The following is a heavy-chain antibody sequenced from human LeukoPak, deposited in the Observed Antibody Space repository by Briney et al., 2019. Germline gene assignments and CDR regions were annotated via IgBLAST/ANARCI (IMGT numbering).Heavy chain of an antibody. V-gene: IGHV3-48*01. CDR1: GFSFSSHS. J-gene: IGHJ4*02. CDR2: ISGSSTTI. D-gene: IGHD3/OR15-3a*01. CDR3: ARDQDWAFDY. Sequence: GGSLRLSCAASGFSFSSHSLNWVRQAPGKGLEWVSYISGSSTTIDYADSAKGRFIISRDNAKKSLYLQMNNLRAEDTAVYYCARDQDWAFDYWGQGILVTVSS.